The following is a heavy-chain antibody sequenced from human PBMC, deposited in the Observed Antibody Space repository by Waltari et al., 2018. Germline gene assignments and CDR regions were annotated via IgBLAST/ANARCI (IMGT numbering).Heavy chain of an antibody. J-gene: IGHJ2*01. Sequence: QVQLQQWGAGLLKPSETLSLTCAVYGGSFSGYYWSWIRQPPGKGLEWIGEINHRGSTNYNPSLKSRVTISVDTSKNQFSLKLSSVTAADTAVYYCARDRYGDYASLDLWGRGTLVTVSS. CDR2: INHRGST. D-gene: IGHD4-17*01. V-gene: IGHV4-34*01. CDR1: GGSFSGYY. CDR3: ARDRYGDYASLDL.